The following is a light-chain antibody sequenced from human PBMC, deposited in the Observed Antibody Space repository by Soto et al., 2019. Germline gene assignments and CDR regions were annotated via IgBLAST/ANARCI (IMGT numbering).Light chain of an antibody. J-gene: IGKJ1*01. CDR3: QQYNSYWT. V-gene: IGKV1-5*03. CDR2: KAS. Sequence: DIQMTQSPSTLSASVGDRVTITCRASQSISSWLAWYQQKPGKAPKLLIYKASSLEIGVPSRFSGSGSGTEFTLTSSSLQPDAFATYYCQQYNSYWTFGQGTKVEIK. CDR1: QSISSW.